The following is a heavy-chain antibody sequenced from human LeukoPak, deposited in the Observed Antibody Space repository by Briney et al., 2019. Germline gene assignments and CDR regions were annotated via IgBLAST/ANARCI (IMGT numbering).Heavy chain of an antibody. Sequence: PSETLSLTCAVYGGSFSGYYWSWIRQPPGKGLEWIGEMNHSGSTNYDPSLKSRVTISVDTSKNQFSLKLSSVTAADTAVYYCASGWGYDYWGQGTLVTVSS. CDR1: GGSFSGYY. CDR2: MNHSGST. CDR3: ASGWGYDY. V-gene: IGHV4-34*01. J-gene: IGHJ4*02. D-gene: IGHD1-26*01.